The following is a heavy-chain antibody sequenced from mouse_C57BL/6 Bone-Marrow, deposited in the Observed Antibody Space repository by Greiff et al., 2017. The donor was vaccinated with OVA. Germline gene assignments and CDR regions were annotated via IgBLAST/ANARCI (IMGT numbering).Heavy chain of an antibody. CDR1: GYAFRSHW. CDR2: IYPGDGGT. V-gene: IGHV1-80*01. CDR3: ARGYF. Sequence: QVPPPESGGEPVKPGAFVEIFRKASGYAFRSHWMDWVKQRPGKGPEWIGQIYPGDGGTNYNGKFKGKATLTADKSSSTAYMQLSSLASEDSAVYFCARGYFWGQGTTLTVSS. J-gene: IGHJ2*01.